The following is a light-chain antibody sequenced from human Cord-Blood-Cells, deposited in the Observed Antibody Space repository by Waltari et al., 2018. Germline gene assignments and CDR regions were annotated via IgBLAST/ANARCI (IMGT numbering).Light chain of an antibody. CDR2: DVS. CDR3: SSYTSSSTWV. Sequence: QSALTQPASVSGSPGQSITISCTRTSSDVGGDNYVSWYQQHPGKAPKLMMYDVSKRPAGVSNRCSGSKSGNTASLTISGLQAEDEADYYCSSYTSSSTWVFGGGTKLTVL. J-gene: IGLJ3*02. CDR1: SSDVGGDNY. V-gene: IGLV2-14*01.